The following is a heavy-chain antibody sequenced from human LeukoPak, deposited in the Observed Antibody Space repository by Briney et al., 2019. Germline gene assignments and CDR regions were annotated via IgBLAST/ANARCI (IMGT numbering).Heavy chain of an antibody. D-gene: IGHD4-11*01. V-gene: IGHV4-4*07. CDR1: GGSISSYY. CDR2: IYTSGST. Sequence: SETLSLTCTVSGGSISSYYWSWIRQPAGKGLEWIGRIYTSGSTNYNPSLKSRVTMSVDTSKNQFSLKLSSVTAADTAVYYCARDRDDYSNYHYYYYMDVWGKGTTVTVSS. J-gene: IGHJ6*03. CDR3: ARDRDDYSNYHYYYYMDV.